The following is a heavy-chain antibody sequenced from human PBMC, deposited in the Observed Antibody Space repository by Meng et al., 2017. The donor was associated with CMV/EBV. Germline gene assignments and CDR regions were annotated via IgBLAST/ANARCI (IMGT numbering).Heavy chain of an antibody. V-gene: IGHV3-7*01. CDR2: IKQDGSEK. CDR1: GFTFSSYW. Sequence: ETLSLTCAASGFTFSSYWMSWVRQAPGKGLEWVANIKQDGSEKYYVDSVKGRFTISRDNAKNSLYLQMNSLRAEDTAVYYCARHEHWDAFDIWGQGTMVTVSS. CDR3: ARHEHWDAFDI. J-gene: IGHJ3*02. D-gene: IGHD3-3*02.